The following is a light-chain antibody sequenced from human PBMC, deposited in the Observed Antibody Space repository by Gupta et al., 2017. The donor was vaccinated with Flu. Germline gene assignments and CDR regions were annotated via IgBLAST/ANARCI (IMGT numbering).Light chain of an antibody. Sequence: SVLTQPPSASGTPGQRVTISCSGSSSNNGSNTVNWYQQLPGTAPKLLIYSNNQRPSGVPDRFSGSKSGTSASLAISGLQSEDEADYYCAAWDDSLNGVVFGGGTKLTVL. CDR3: AAWDDSLNGVV. CDR1: SSNNGSNT. CDR2: SNN. J-gene: IGLJ2*01. V-gene: IGLV1-44*01.